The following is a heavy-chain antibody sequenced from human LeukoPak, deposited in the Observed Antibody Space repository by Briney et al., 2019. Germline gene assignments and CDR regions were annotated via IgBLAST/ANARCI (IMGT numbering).Heavy chain of an antibody. D-gene: IGHD6-13*01. V-gene: IGHV3-21*01. Sequence: GGSLRLSCAASGFTFSSYSMNWVRQARGKGLEWVSSISSSNSYIYYADSVKGRVTISRDNAKNLLYLQMNSLRVEDTAVYYCARDPRGAAGTYGMDVWGQGTTVTVSS. CDR1: GFTFSSYS. CDR3: ARDPRGAAGTYGMDV. CDR2: ISSSNSYI. J-gene: IGHJ6*02.